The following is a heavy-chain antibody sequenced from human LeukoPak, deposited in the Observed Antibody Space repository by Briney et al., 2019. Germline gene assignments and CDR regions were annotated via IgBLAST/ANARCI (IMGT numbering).Heavy chain of an antibody. Sequence: SQTLFLTCSVSGGSISSGSYYWTWIRQPAGKGLEWIGSIYHSGSTYYNPSLKSRVTISVDTSKNQFSLKLSSVTAADTAVYYCATVGVTHAFDIWGQGTMVTVSS. CDR1: GGSISSGSYY. V-gene: IGHV4-61*02. CDR2: IYHSGST. J-gene: IGHJ3*02. CDR3: ATVGVTHAFDI. D-gene: IGHD2-21*02.